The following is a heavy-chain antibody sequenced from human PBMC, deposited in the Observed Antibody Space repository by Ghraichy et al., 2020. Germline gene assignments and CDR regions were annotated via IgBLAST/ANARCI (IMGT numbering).Heavy chain of an antibody. CDR1: GFSLSNATMG. CDR2: IFSNDEK. J-gene: IGHJ6*02. V-gene: IGHV2-26*01. D-gene: IGHD3-3*01. Sequence: SGPTLVKPTETLTLTCTLSGFSLSNATMGVSWVRQPPGKALDWLAHIFSNDEKSYNSFLKSRLTISKDTSKSQVVLTMTNMAPVDTATYYCVRLFWNYGFWSGYYPTIPGSYYDMDMWGQGTTVTVSS. CDR3: VRLFWNYGFWSGYYPTIPGSYYDMDM.